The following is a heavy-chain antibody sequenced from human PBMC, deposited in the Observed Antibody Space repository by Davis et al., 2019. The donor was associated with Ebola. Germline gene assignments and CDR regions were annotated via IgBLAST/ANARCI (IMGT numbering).Heavy chain of an antibody. V-gene: IGHV3-53*05. Sequence: GGSLRLSCAASGFTVSSNYMSWVRQAPGRGLEWISVIYAGGNTYYADSVKGRFTISRDNSENTLYLQMNSLRAEDTAVYYCAKVGGSGEVLYYYYYGMDVWGKGTTVTVSS. CDR2: IYAGGNT. CDR3: AKVGGSGEVLYYYYYGMDV. CDR1: GFTVSSNY. D-gene: IGHD3-16*01. J-gene: IGHJ6*04.